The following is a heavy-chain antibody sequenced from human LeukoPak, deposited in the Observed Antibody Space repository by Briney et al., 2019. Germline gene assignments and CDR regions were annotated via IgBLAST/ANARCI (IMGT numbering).Heavy chain of an antibody. D-gene: IGHD4-23*01. CDR3: ARDDYGGNSGFDY. J-gene: IGHJ4*02. CDR1: GFTFSSYW. CDR2: INTDVSST. Sequence: GGSLRLSCAASGFTFSSYWMHWVRQAPGKGLVWVSRINTDVSSTSYADSVKGRFTISRDNAKNTLYLQMNSLRADDTAVYYCARDDYGGNSGFDYWGQGTLVTVSS. V-gene: IGHV3-74*01.